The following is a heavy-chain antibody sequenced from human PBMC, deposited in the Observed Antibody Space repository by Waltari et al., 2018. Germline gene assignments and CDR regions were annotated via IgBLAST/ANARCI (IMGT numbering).Heavy chain of an antibody. CDR2: IVRDGSIT. V-gene: IGHV3-74*01. D-gene: IGHD3-10*01. CDR1: GFSFGSYW. J-gene: IGHJ4*02. Sequence: EVQLVESGGGLVQPGGSLRLSCAVSGFSFGSYWMNWVRQATGNGLVWVSRIVRDGSITSYADSVKGRFTISRDNAKNTLYLQMNSLRDEDTAVYYCARDYYYSIDYWGQGTVVTVSS. CDR3: ARDYYYSIDY.